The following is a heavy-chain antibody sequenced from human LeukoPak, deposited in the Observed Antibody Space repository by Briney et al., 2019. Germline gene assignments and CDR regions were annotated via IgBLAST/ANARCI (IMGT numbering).Heavy chain of an antibody. CDR2: ISGSGGST. J-gene: IGHJ4*02. CDR3: AKDMGWAVAGQFPFDY. V-gene: IGHV3-23*01. Sequence: GGSLRLSCAASGFTFSSYAMSWVRQAPGKGLEWVSAISGSGGSTYYADSVKGRFTISRDNSKNTLYLQMNSLSAEDTAVYYCAKDMGWAVAGQFPFDYWGQGTLVTVSS. CDR1: GFTFSSYA. D-gene: IGHD6-19*01.